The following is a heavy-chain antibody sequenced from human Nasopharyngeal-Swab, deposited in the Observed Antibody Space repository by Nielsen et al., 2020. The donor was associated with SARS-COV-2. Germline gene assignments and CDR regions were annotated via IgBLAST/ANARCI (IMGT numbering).Heavy chain of an antibody. CDR3: IKGGTTYDSGAYYYYDVRYTGDS. V-gene: IGHV1-8*01. Sequence: ASVKVSCKASGYTFTSCDINWVRQATGQGLEWMGWMNPNSGNTGYAQKFQGRVTMTRSTSISTAYMELSSLRSEDTAIYYCIKGGTTYDSGAYYYYDVRYTGDSWGQGTLVTVSS. CDR1: GYTFTSCD. D-gene: IGHD3-22*01. CDR2: MNPNSGNT. J-gene: IGHJ4*02.